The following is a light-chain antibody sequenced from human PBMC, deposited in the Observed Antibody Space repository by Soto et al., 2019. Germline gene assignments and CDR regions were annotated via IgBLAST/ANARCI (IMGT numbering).Light chain of an antibody. CDR2: GAS. Sequence: DIQMTQSPSSLSASVGDRVTITCRASQSISTYLNWYQQRPGKAPKLLIYGASSLQSGVPTRFSGSGSGTDFTLTIDSLEPEDFATYFCQQSYRTPLTFGGGAEVQI. CDR1: QSISTY. CDR3: QQSYRTPLT. V-gene: IGKV1-39*01. J-gene: IGKJ4*01.